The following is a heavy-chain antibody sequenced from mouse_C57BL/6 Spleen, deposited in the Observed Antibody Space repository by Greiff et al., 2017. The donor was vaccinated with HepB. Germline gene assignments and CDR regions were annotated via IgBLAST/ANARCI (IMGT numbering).Heavy chain of an antibody. CDR2: IDPSDSYT. CDR1: GYTFTSYW. V-gene: IGHV1-59*01. D-gene: IGHD5-1*01. J-gene: IGHJ2*01. CDR3: ARTLYLLYFDY. Sequence: QVQLKQPGAELVRPGTSVKLSCKASGYTFTSYWMHWVKQRPGQGLEWIGVIDPSDSYTNYNQKFKGKATLTVDTSSSTAYMQLSSLTSEDSAVYYCARTLYLLYFDYWGQGTTLTVSS.